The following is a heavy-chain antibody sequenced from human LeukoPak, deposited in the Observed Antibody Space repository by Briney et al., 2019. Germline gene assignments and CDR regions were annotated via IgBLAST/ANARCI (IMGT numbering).Heavy chain of an antibody. D-gene: IGHD2-15*01. CDR1: GGSISSSNYY. CDR2: IYYSGST. J-gene: IGHJ4*02. CDR3: AACSGGSCYGFDY. V-gene: IGHV4-39*01. Sequence: SETLSLTCTVSGGSISSSNYYWGWIRPPPGKGLEWIGNIYYSGSTYYNPSLKSRVTISVDTSKNQFSLRLSSVTAADTAVYYCAACSGGSCYGFDYWGQGTLVTVSS.